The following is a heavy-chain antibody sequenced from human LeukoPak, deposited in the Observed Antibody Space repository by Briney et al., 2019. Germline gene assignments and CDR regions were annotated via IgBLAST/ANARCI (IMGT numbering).Heavy chain of an antibody. CDR1: GYTFTGYY. D-gene: IGHD3-22*01. Sequence: ASVKVSCKASGYTFTGYYMHWVRQAPGQGLEWMGWINPNSGGTNYAQKFQGRVTMTRDTSISTAYMELSRLRSDDTAVYYCAREITMIVLAPGNAFDIWGQGTMVTVSS. V-gene: IGHV1-2*02. J-gene: IGHJ3*02. CDR3: AREITMIVLAPGNAFDI. CDR2: INPNSGGT.